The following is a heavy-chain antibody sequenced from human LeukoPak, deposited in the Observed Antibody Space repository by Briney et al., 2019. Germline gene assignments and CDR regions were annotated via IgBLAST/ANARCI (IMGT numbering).Heavy chain of an antibody. Sequence: PSETLSLTCTVSGGSISSYYWSWIRQPPGKGLEWIGYIYYSGSTNYDPSLKSRVTISLDTSKNQFSLKLSSVTAADTAVYYCARGYHDFSGYWLSYFDYWGQGTLVTVSS. V-gene: IGHV4-59*01. CDR1: GGSISSYY. CDR2: IYYSGST. D-gene: IGHD3-22*01. J-gene: IGHJ4*02. CDR3: ARGYHDFSGYWLSYFDY.